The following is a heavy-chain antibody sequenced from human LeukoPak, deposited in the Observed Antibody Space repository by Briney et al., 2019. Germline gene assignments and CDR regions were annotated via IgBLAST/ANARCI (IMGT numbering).Heavy chain of an antibody. CDR2: ITSGGDTT. Sequence: GGSLRLSCAASGFSFRSYAMSWVRQAPGKGLEWVSTITSGGDTTHYADSVKGRFTISRDNAKKSLFLQMNSLRAEDTAVYYCARGRFIAGTTAYYFDYWGQGTLVTVSS. V-gene: IGHV3-23*01. D-gene: IGHD1-26*01. CDR3: ARGRFIAGTTAYYFDY. CDR1: GFSFRSYA. J-gene: IGHJ4*02.